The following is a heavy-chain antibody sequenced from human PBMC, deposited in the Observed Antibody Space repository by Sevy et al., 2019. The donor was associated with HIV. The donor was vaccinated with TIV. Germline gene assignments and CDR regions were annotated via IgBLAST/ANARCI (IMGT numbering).Heavy chain of an antibody. D-gene: IGHD2-21*02. CDR2: RSYDDGSNR. Sequence: GGSLRLACAASGFTFSSYALHWVRLAPGKGLEWVAVRSYDDGSNRNYADSVKGRFTISRDNSKNTVYLQMNSLRPEDTAVYYCARDSGYCGGDCYGPGGYWGQGTLVTVSS. CDR1: GFTFSSYA. J-gene: IGHJ4*02. V-gene: IGHV3-30-3*01. CDR3: ARDSGYCGGDCYGPGGY.